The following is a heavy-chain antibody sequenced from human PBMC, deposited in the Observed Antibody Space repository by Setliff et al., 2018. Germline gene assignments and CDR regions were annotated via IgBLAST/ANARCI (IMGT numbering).Heavy chain of an antibody. CDR3: ARDAYDSSGYYYYYYYGMDV. J-gene: IGHJ6*02. V-gene: IGHV4-38-2*02. CDR2: IYHSGSA. Sequence: SETLSLTCTVSGYSISSGYYWGWIRQPPGKGLEWIGSIYHSGSAYYNPSLKSRVTISVDTSKNQFSLKLSSVTAADTAVYYCARDAYDSSGYYYYYYYGMDVWGQGTTVTVSS. CDR1: GYSISSGYY. D-gene: IGHD3-22*01.